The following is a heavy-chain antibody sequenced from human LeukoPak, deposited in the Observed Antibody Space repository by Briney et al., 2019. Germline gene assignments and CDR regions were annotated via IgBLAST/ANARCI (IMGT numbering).Heavy chain of an antibody. J-gene: IGHJ4*02. CDR1: GGSISSGGYS. Sequence: PSETLSLTCAVSGGSISSGGYSWSWIRQPPGTGLEWIGYIYHSGSTYYNPSLKSRVTISVDRSKNQFSLKLSSVTAADTAVYYCARRVGSGKWGNFDYWGQGTLVTVSS. D-gene: IGHD2-15*01. CDR3: ARRVGSGKWGNFDY. CDR2: IYHSGST. V-gene: IGHV4-30-2*01.